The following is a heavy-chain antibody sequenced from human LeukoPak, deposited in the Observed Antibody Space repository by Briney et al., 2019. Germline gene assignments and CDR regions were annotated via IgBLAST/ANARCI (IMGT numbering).Heavy chain of an antibody. CDR3: ARVGCSSTSCYSDAFDI. J-gene: IGHJ3*02. CDR1: GGSISSGDYY. V-gene: IGHV4-30-4*01. D-gene: IGHD2-2*01. Sequence: PSETLSLTCTVSGGSISSGDYYWSWIRQPPGKGLEWIGCIYYSGSTYYNPSLKSRVTISVDTSKNQFSLKLSSVTAADTAVYYCARVGCSSTSCYSDAFDIWGQGTMVTVSS. CDR2: IYYSGST.